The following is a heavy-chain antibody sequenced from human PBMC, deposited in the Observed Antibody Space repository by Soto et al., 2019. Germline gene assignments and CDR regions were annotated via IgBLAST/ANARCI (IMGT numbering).Heavy chain of an antibody. CDR1: GGIFNTYA. V-gene: IGHV1-69*01. Sequence: QVQLVQSGPEVKEPGSSVKLTCKVSGGIFNTYAISWLRQAPGQGREWMGGIIPIFGTPNYAQRFQGRVAITADESTRTAYMEMSKQRSDYTAVYYCAIDRDYYGSGNYYNSNDYWGQGTLVSVSS. CDR2: IIPIFGTP. J-gene: IGHJ4*02. CDR3: AIDRDYYGSGNYYNSNDY. D-gene: IGHD3-10*01.